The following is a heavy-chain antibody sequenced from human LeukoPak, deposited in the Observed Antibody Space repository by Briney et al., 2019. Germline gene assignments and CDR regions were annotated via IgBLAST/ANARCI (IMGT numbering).Heavy chain of an antibody. Sequence: SETLSLTCTVSGDSISRYYWIWIRQPAGKGLEWIGRFYTIGSTNYNPSLKSRVTMSLDTSKNQFSLTLNSVTAADTAVYYCARSAPSVTSYYFDSWGQGTLVTVSS. V-gene: IGHV4-4*07. CDR2: FYTIGST. CDR3: ARSAPSVTSYYFDS. D-gene: IGHD4-17*01. J-gene: IGHJ4*02. CDR1: GDSISRYY.